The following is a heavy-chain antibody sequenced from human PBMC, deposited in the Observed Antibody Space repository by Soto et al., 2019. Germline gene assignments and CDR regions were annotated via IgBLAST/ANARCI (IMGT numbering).Heavy chain of an antibody. CDR3: AKDFTGNPGYYFDY. V-gene: IGHV3-23*01. D-gene: IGHD2-8*02. J-gene: IGHJ4*02. CDR2: ISRSGDNT. CDR1: GFTFSTYA. Sequence: SGGSLRLSCAASGFTFSTYALSWVRQAPGKGLEWVSGISRSGDNTYYADSVKGRFTISRDNSKNTLYLQMNSLRVEDTAVYYCAKDFTGNPGYYFDYWGQGTLVIVSS.